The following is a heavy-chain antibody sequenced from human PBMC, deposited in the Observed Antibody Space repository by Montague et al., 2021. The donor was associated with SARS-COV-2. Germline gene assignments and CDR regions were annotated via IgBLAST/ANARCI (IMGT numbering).Heavy chain of an antibody. D-gene: IGHD3-9*01. CDR1: GFTFSSYA. CDR3: ASARGPSYYDILTGSAFDY. Sequence: SLRLSCAASGFTFSSYAMHWVRQAPGKGLEWVAVISYDGSNKYYADSVKGRFTISRDNSKNTLYLQMNSLRAEDTAVYYCASARGPSYYDILTGSAFDYWGQGTLVTVSS. CDR2: ISYDGSNK. V-gene: IGHV3-30-3*01. J-gene: IGHJ4*02.